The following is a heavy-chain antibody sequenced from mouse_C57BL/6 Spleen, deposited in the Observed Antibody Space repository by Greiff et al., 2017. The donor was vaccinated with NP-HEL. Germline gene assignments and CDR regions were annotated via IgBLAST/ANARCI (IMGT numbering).Heavy chain of an antibody. CDR2: IDPSDSET. D-gene: IGHD6-1*01. CDR3: ARLEATRDYYAMDY. Sequence: QVQLQQSGAELVRPGSSVKLSCKASGYTFTSYWMHWVKQRPIQGLEWIGNIDPSDSETHYNQKFKDKATLTVDKSSSTAYMQLSSLTSEDSAVDYCARLEATRDYYAMDYWGQGTSVTVSS. V-gene: IGHV1-52*01. J-gene: IGHJ4*01. CDR1: GYTFTSYW.